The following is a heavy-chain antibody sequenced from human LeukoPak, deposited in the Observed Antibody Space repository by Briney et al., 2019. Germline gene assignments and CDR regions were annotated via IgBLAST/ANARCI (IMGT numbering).Heavy chain of an antibody. CDR1: GFTFSNYA. CDR3: AKSTGYYDSSAYGIDY. V-gene: IGHV3-23*01. CDR2: LSGSGGSA. D-gene: IGHD3-22*01. Sequence: PGGSLRLSCAASGFTFSNYAMSWVRQAPGKGLEWVSALSGSGGSAYYADSVKGRFTISRDNSKNTLYLQMNSLRAEDTAVYYCAKSTGYYDSSAYGIDYWGQGTLVTVSS. J-gene: IGHJ4*02.